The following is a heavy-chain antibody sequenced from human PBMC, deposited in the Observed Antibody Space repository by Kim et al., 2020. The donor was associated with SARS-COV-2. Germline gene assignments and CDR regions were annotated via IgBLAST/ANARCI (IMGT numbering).Heavy chain of an antibody. CDR3: ARGSGNGWFDY. CDR2: IKEDGGRR. V-gene: IGHV3-7*01. CDR1: GFSFNNYW. Sequence: GGSLRLSCAASGFSFNNYWMTWVRQAPGKGLEWVANIKEDGGRRYYVDSVKGRFTISRDNAKNSLYLQMNSLRAEDTAVYYCARGSGNGWFDYWGQGTLVTVAS. D-gene: IGHD2-8*01. J-gene: IGHJ5*01.